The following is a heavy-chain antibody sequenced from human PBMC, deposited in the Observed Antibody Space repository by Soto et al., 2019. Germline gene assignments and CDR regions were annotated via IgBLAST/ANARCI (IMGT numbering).Heavy chain of an antibody. CDR2: ISWHSGNI. Sequence: EVQLVESGGGLVQPGRYLRLYCAASGFTFENYAMPWVRQAPGKGLEWVSGISWHSGNIGYADSVRGRFTISRDNAKNSLYLQMNSLRPEDTGLYYCAKDKLYSNYEHYFDYWGQGTLVTVSS. V-gene: IGHV3-9*01. D-gene: IGHD4-4*01. CDR3: AKDKLYSNYEHYFDY. J-gene: IGHJ4*02. CDR1: GFTFENYA.